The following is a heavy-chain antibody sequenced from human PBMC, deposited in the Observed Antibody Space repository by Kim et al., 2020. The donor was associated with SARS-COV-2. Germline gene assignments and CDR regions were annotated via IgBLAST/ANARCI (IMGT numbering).Heavy chain of an antibody. Sequence: SETLSLTCTVSGGSISSGDYYWSWIRQPPGKGLEWIGYIYYSGSTYYNPSLKSRVTISVDTSKNQFSLKLSSVTAADTAVYYCARARLIIAARRNTNWFDPWGQGTLVTVSS. CDR1: GGSISSGDYY. D-gene: IGHD6-6*01. CDR2: IYYSGST. J-gene: IGHJ5*02. V-gene: IGHV4-30-4*01. CDR3: ARARLIIAARRNTNWFDP.